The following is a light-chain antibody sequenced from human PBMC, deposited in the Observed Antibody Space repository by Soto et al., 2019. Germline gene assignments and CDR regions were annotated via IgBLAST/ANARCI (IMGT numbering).Light chain of an antibody. CDR3: CSSAGSRRSV. CDR2: DVS. Sequence: QSALTQPRSVSGSPGQSVTISCTGTSSDVGGYNYVSWYQQHPGKAPKVMIYDVSERPSGVADRFSGSKSGNTASLTISGRQEADEADYYCCSSAGSRRSVFGTGTKLTVL. J-gene: IGLJ1*01. V-gene: IGLV2-11*01. CDR1: SSDVGGYNY.